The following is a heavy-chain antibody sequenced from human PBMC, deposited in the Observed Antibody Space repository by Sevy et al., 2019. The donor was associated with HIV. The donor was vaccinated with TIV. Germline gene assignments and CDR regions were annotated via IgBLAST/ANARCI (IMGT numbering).Heavy chain of an antibody. V-gene: IGHV3-21*01. J-gene: IGHJ3*02. Sequence: GESLKISCAASGFTFSSYSMNWVRQAPGKGLEWVSSISSSSSYIYYAGSVKGRFTISRDNAKNSLYLQMNSLRAEDTAVYYCAREAQRGYYDSSGYYYCAFDIWGQGTMVTVSS. CDR3: AREAQRGYYDSSGYYYCAFDI. D-gene: IGHD3-22*01. CDR2: ISSSSSYI. CDR1: GFTFSSYS.